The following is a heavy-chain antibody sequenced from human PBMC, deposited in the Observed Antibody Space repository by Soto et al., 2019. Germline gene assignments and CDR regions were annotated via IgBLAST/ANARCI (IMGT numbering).Heavy chain of an antibody. CDR2: TYYRSKWYN. J-gene: IGHJ6*03. Sequence: QVQLQLSGPGLVKPSQTLSLTCDISGDSVSSNSAGWNWIRQTPSRGLEWLGRTYYRSKWYNNYAVSVKSRITINPDTSKNQFSLQLNSVPPEDTAVYYCARGSWDDVSGHYYMDVWGKGTTVTVSS. V-gene: IGHV6-1*01. CDR3: ARGSWDDVSGHYYMDV. D-gene: IGHD1-1*01. CDR1: GDSVSSNSAG.